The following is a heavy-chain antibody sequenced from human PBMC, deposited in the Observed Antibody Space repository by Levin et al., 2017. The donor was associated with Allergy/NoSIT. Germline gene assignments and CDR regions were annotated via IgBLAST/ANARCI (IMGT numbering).Heavy chain of an antibody. CDR1: GYTFTGYY. Sequence: VASVKVSCKASGYTFTGYYMHWVRQAPGQGLEWMGWINPNSGGTNYAQKFQGRVTMTRDTSISTAYMELSRLRSDDTAVYYCARDRRAVASKPGYFDLWGRGTLVTVSS. CDR2: INPNSGGT. J-gene: IGHJ2*01. D-gene: IGHD4-23*01. V-gene: IGHV1-2*02. CDR3: ARDRRAVASKPGYFDL.